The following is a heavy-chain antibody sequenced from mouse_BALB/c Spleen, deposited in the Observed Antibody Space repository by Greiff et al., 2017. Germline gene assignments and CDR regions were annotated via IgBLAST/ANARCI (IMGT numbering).Heavy chain of an antibody. CDR3: ARFGGLYYYAMDY. J-gene: IGHJ4*01. V-gene: IGHV1S29*02. Sequence: EVQLQQSGPELVKPGASVKISCKASGYTFTDYNMHWVKQSHGKSLEWIGYIYPYNGGTGYNQKFKSKATLTVDNSSSTAYMELRSLTSEDSAVYYCARFGGLYYYAMDYWGQGTSVTVSS. CDR2: IYPYNGGT. CDR1: GYTFTDYN.